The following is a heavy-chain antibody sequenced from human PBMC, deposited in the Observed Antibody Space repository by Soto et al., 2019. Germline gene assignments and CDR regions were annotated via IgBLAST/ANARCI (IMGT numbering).Heavy chain of an antibody. CDR1: GGSISSNSYY. V-gene: IGHV4-39*01. CDR2: IYYSGST. J-gene: IGHJ4*02. Sequence: SETLSLTCTVSGGSISSNSYYWGWIRQPPGKGLEWIGSIYYSGSTYYNPSLKSRVTISVDTSKNQFSLKLSSVTAADTAVYYCARRGREGGFDYWGQGTLVTVSS. D-gene: IGHD2-15*01. CDR3: ARRGREGGFDY.